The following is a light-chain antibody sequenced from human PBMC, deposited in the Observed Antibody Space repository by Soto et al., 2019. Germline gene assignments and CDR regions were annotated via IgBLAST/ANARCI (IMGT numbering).Light chain of an antibody. CDR1: SSDVGGYNY. J-gene: IGLJ3*02. V-gene: IGLV2-14*01. CDR2: EVS. CDR3: SSYTSSILV. Sequence: QSVLTQPASVSGSPGQSITISCTGTSSDVGGYNYVSWYQQYPGKAPKLMIYEVSNRPSGVSNHFSGSKSGNTASLTISGLQAEDEADYYCSSYTSSILVFGGGTKVTVL.